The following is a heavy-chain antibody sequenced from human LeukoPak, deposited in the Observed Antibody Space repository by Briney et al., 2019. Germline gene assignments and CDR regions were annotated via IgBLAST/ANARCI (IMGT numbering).Heavy chain of an antibody. D-gene: IGHD5-24*01. J-gene: IGHJ5*02. CDR3: ATGRWLQPFDP. Sequence: ATVKISCKVSGYTFTDYYMHWVQQAPGKGLEWMGLVDPEDGETIYAEKFRGRVTITADTSTDTAYMELSSLRSEDTAVYYCATGRWLQPFDPWGQGTLVTASS. CDR2: VDPEDGET. CDR1: GYTFTDYY. V-gene: IGHV1-69-2*01.